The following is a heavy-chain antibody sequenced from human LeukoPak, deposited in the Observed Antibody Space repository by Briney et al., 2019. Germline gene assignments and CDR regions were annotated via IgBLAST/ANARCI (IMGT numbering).Heavy chain of an antibody. J-gene: IGHJ4*02. Sequence: GGSLRLSCAASGFTFSSYAMHWVRQAPGKGLEWVAVISYDGSNKYYADSVKGRFTISRDNSKNTLYLQMNSLRAEDTAVYYCARDGYKGSGSSFDYWGQGTLVTVSS. CDR2: ISYDGSNK. V-gene: IGHV3-30-3*01. CDR3: ARDGYKGSGSSFDY. CDR1: GFTFSSYA. D-gene: IGHD3-10*01.